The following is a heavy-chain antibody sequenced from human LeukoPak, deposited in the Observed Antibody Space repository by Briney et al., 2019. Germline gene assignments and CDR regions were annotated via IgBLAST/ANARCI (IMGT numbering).Heavy chain of an antibody. J-gene: IGHJ5*02. CDR3: ARQVIAVAQAPDLRWFDP. Sequence: GGSLRLSCAASGFTFSSYSMNWVRQAPGKGLEWVSSISSSSSYIYYADSVKGRFTISRDNAKNSLYLQMNSLRAEDTAVYYCARQVIAVAQAPDLRWFDPWGQGTLVTVSS. D-gene: IGHD6-19*01. V-gene: IGHV3-21*01. CDR2: ISSSSSYI. CDR1: GFTFSSYS.